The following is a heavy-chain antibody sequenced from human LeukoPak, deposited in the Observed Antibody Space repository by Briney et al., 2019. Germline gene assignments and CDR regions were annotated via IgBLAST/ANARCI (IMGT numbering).Heavy chain of an antibody. CDR2: ISGSGDST. Sequence: GGSLRLSCAASGFTFSSYAMSWVRQAPGKGLEWVSAISGSGDSTYYADSVKGRFTISRDNSKNTLYLQMNSLRAEDTAVYYCAKAYGSGSYYFFDYWGQGTLVTVSS. V-gene: IGHV3-23*01. J-gene: IGHJ4*02. CDR3: AKAYGSGSYYFFDY. CDR1: GFTFSSYA. D-gene: IGHD3-10*01.